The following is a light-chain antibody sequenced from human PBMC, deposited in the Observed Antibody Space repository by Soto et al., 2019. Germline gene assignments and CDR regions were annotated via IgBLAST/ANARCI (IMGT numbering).Light chain of an antibody. Sequence: DIQMTQSPSTLSASVGDRVTITCRASQSISSWLAWYQHKPGKAPKLLIYKASSLESGVPSRFGGSGSGTEFTLTITSLQPDDFATYDCQQYNSYPYTFGQGTKLEIK. V-gene: IGKV1-5*03. CDR2: KAS. CDR1: QSISSW. J-gene: IGKJ2*01. CDR3: QQYNSYPYT.